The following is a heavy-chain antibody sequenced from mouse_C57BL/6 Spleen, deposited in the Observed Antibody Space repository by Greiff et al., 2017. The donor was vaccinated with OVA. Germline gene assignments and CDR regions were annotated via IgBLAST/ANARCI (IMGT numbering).Heavy chain of an antibody. CDR1: GYSFTDYN. CDR3: ARSLDSSGSYYFDY. Sequence: VQLKQSGPELVKPGASVKISCKASGYSFTDYNMNWVKQSNGKSLEWIGVINPNYGTTSYNQKFKGKATLTVDQSSSTAYMQLNSLTSEDSAVYYCARSLDSSGSYYFDYWGQGTTLTVSS. J-gene: IGHJ2*01. V-gene: IGHV1-39*01. CDR2: INPNYGTT. D-gene: IGHD3-2*02.